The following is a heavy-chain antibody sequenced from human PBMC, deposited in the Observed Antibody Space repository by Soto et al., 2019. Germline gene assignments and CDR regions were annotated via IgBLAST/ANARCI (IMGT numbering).Heavy chain of an antibody. D-gene: IGHD3-22*01. Sequence: PGGSLRLSCAVSGFTFSSYGMHWVRQAPGKGLEWVAGIWYDGSNKYYADSVKGRFTISRDNSKNTLYPQMNSLRAEDTAVYYCARVGSAIVVVPYFDYWGQGTLVTVSS. CDR2: IWYDGSNK. V-gene: IGHV3-33*01. CDR1: GFTFSSYG. J-gene: IGHJ4*02. CDR3: ARVGSAIVVVPYFDY.